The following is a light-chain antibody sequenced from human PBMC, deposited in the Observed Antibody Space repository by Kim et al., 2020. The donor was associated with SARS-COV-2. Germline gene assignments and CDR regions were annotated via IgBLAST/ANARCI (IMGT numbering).Light chain of an antibody. CDR1: NIGSKT. CDR3: QVWDSTTDHWV. J-gene: IGLJ3*02. CDR2: YDS. V-gene: IGLV3-21*04. Sequence: SYELTQPPSVSVAPGETARITCGGNNIGSKTVYWYQQRPGQAPVLVIYYDSDRPSGIPERFSGSNSDYTATLTISRVEAGDEADYYCQVWDSTTDHWVFGGGTKATVL.